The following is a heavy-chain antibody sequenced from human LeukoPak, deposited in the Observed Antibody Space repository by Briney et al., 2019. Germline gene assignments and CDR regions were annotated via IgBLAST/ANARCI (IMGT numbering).Heavy chain of an antibody. Sequence: GGSLRLSCAASGFTFNNYGMHWVRQAPGKGLEWVAFIRYNGNNQYYADSVKGRFTISRDNSKNTLYLQMNSLRAEDTALYYCARDLEQQLHDPWGQGTLVTVSS. CDR1: GFTFNNYG. CDR3: ARDLEQQLHDP. D-gene: IGHD6-13*01. V-gene: IGHV3-30*02. J-gene: IGHJ5*02. CDR2: IRYNGNNQ.